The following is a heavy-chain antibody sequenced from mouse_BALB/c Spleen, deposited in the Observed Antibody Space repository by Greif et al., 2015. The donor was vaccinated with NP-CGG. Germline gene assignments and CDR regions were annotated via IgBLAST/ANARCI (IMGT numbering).Heavy chain of an antibody. CDR2: IDPANGNT. CDR3: ARYGNYVRAMDY. D-gene: IGHD2-1*01. J-gene: IGHJ4*01. CDR1: GFNIKDTY. Sequence: VQLQQPGAELVKPGASVKLSCTASGFNIKDTYMHWVKQRPEQGLEWIGRIDPANGNTKYDPKFQGKATITADTSSNTAYLQLSSLTSEDTAVYYCARYGNYVRAMDYWGQGTSVTVSS. V-gene: IGHV14-3*02.